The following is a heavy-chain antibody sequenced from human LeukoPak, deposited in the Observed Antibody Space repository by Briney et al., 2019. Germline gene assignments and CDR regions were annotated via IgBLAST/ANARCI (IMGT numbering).Heavy chain of an antibody. CDR2: ISYSGRT. Sequence: SETLSLTCTVSGGSISSRSYYWAWIRQPPGKGLEWLGSISYSGRTQYNPSLKSRVTISVDSSKNQFSLKLSSVTAADTAVYYCARGGITMVRGVIISSPSLGYWGQGTLVTVSS. D-gene: IGHD3-10*01. CDR1: GGSISSRSYY. V-gene: IGHV4-39*07. CDR3: ARGGITMVRGVIISSPSLGY. J-gene: IGHJ4*02.